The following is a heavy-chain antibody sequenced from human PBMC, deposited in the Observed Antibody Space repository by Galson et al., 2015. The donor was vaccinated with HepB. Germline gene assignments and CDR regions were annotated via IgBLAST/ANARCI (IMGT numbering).Heavy chain of an antibody. J-gene: IGHJ4*02. Sequence: SLRLSCAASGFTFSSYGMHWVRQAPGKGLEWVAVISYDGSNKYYADSVKGRFTISRDNSKNTLYLQMNSLRAEDTAVYYCAKGRYDILTGYYPTLWYWGQGTLVTVSS. V-gene: IGHV3-30*18. CDR2: ISYDGSNK. D-gene: IGHD3-9*01. CDR1: GFTFSSYG. CDR3: AKGRYDILTGYYPTLWY.